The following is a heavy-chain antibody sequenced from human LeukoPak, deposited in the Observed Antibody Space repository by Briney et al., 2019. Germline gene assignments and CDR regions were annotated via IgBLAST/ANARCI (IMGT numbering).Heavy chain of an antibody. CDR3: ARDWHILSGRNCFDP. Sequence: ASVKVSCKASGYTFTDYYMHWVRQAPGQGLEWTGWINPNTGGTNYAQKFQGRVTMTTDTSTSTAYMELRSLRSDDSAMYYCARDWHILSGRNCFDPWGQGTLVIVSS. D-gene: IGHD3-9*01. CDR1: GYTFTDYY. J-gene: IGHJ5*02. V-gene: IGHV1-2*02. CDR2: INPNTGGT.